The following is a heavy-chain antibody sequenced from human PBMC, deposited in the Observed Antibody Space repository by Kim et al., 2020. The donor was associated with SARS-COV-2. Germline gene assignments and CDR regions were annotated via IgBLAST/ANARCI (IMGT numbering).Heavy chain of an antibody. CDR2: IHGGGTT. Sequence: GGSLRLSCAASDFTVSNNFMTWVRQAPGKGLEWVSLIHGGGTTFYTESVKGRFTISRDNAKNTLYLQMNSLRAEDTAIYYCVRNGYNGYGRLEYWGQGNL. D-gene: IGHD5-12*01. CDR3: VRNGYNGYGRLEY. J-gene: IGHJ4*02. V-gene: IGHV3-53*01. CDR1: DFTVSNNF.